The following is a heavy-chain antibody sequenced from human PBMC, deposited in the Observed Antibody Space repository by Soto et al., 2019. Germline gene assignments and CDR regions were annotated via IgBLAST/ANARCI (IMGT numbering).Heavy chain of an antibody. V-gene: IGHV4-61*01. CDR2: IYYSGIT. CDR1: GGSISSNNW. Sequence: PSETLSLTCTVSGGSISSNNWWNWIRQPPGKGLEWIGYIYYSGITNYNPSLKSRVTISVDTSKNQFSLKLSSVTAADTAVYYCARYKSNYYYGMDVWGQGTTVTVSS. D-gene: IGHD1-20*01. J-gene: IGHJ6*02. CDR3: ARYKSNYYYGMDV.